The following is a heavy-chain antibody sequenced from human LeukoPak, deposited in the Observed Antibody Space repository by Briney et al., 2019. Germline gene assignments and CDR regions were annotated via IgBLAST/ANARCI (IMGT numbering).Heavy chain of an antibody. V-gene: IGHV3-23*01. CDR1: GFTFSSYA. CDR2: ISGSGGST. D-gene: IGHD3-22*01. Sequence: QSGGSLRLSCAASGFTFSSYAMSWVRQAPGKGLEWVSAISGSGGSTYYADSVKGRFTISRDNSKNTLYLQMNSLRAEDTAVYYCAKASYDSSGYPPAYYFDYWGQGTLVTVSS. CDR3: AKASYDSSGYPPAYYFDY. J-gene: IGHJ4*02.